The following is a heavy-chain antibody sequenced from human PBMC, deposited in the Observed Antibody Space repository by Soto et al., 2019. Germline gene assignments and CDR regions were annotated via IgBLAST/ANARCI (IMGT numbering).Heavy chain of an antibody. CDR2: IGSGGSP. CDR1: GFTFSTCT. V-gene: IGHV3-21*06. D-gene: IGHD2-15*01. CDR3: AREVQPVVRREYDY. J-gene: IGHJ4*02. Sequence: EVQLVESGGGLVKPGGSLRLSCAVSGFTFSTCTMNWVRQAPGKGLEWVSSIGSGGSPYYADSVKGRFTISRDNAKNSLYLQTNSRRAEDTAVYNCAREVQPVVRREYDYWGQGTLVTVSS.